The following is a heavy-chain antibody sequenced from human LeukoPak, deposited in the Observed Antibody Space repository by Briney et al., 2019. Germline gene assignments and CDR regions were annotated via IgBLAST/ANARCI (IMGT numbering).Heavy chain of an antibody. CDR3: ANEDFWSGYLDY. J-gene: IGHJ4*02. V-gene: IGHV4-34*01. Sequence: SEILSLTCAVYGGSFSGYYWSWIRQPPGKGLEWIGEINHSGSTNYNPSLKSRVTISVDTSKNQFSLKLSSVTAADTAVYYCANEDFWSGYLDYWGQGTLVTVSS. CDR2: INHSGST. D-gene: IGHD3-3*01. CDR1: GGSFSGYY.